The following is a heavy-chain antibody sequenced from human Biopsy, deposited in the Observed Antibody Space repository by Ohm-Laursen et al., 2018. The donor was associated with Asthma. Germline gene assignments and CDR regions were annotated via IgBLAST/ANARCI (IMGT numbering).Heavy chain of an antibody. J-gene: IGHJ6*02. V-gene: IGHV3-53*01. D-gene: IGHD4-17*01. CDR3: TRTTTVTTTYAMDV. Sequence: GSLRLSCAASEFSVSSSYMSWVRQAPGKGLEWVSVIYNDGRAYYADSVKGRFTVSRDNSKNTLFLQMNSLRAEDTAVYYCTRTTTVTTTYAMDVWGRGTAVSVSS. CDR2: IYNDGRA. CDR1: EFSVSSSY.